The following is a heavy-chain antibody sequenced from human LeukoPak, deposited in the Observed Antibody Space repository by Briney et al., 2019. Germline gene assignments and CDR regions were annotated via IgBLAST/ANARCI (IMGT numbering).Heavy chain of an antibody. J-gene: IGHJ4*02. D-gene: IGHD3-9*01. Sequence: PSEPLTLPSGVYGGSFGGYYWRRIRKPPGKGLEWIGEINHSGSTNYNPSLKSRVTISGDTSKNQFSLKLSSVTAADTAVYYCARGHRDYDILTGYYYNYWGQGTLVTVSS. CDR3: ARGHRDYDILTGYYYNY. CDR1: GGSFGGYY. CDR2: INHSGST. V-gene: IGHV4-34*01.